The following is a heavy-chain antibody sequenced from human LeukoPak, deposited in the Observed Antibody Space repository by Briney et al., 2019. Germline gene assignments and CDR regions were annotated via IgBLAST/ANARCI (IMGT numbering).Heavy chain of an antibody. CDR1: GFTVSSNY. CDR2: IYSGGST. Sequence: PGGSLRLSCAASGFTVSSNYMSWVRQAPGKGLEWVSVIYSGGSTYYADSVKGRFTISRDNSKNTLYLQMNSLRAEDTAVYHCARGCRGKYQLLMNYYYGMDVWGQGTTVTVSS. CDR3: ARGCRGKYQLLMNYYYGMDV. D-gene: IGHD2-2*01. J-gene: IGHJ6*02. V-gene: IGHV3-66*01.